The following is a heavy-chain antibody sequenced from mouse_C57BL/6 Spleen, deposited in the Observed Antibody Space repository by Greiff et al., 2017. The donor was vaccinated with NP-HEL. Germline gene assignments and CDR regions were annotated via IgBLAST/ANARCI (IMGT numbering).Heavy chain of an antibody. D-gene: IGHD1-1*01. Sequence: VQLQQPGAELVKPGASVKLSCKASGYTFTSYWMQWVKQRPGQGLEWIGEIDPSDSYTNYNQKFKGKATLTVDTSSSTAYMQLSSLTSEDSAVYYCARSDYYGSNYWYFDVWGTGTTVTVSS. CDR3: ARSDYYGSNYWYFDV. CDR1: GYTFTSYW. J-gene: IGHJ1*03. V-gene: IGHV1-50*01. CDR2: IDPSDSYT.